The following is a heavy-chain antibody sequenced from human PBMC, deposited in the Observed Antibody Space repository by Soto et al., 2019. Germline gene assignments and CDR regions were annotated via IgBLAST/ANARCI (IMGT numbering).Heavy chain of an antibody. CDR1: GYSISSGYY. V-gene: IGHV4-38-2*01. J-gene: IGHJ4*02. CDR3: ANVDIVATINY. D-gene: IGHD5-12*01. CDR2: IYHSGST. Sequence: SETLSLTCAVSGYSISSGYYWGWIRQPPGKGLEWIGSIYHSGSTYYNPSLKSRVTISVDTSKNQFSLKLSSVTAADTAVYYCANVDIVATINYWGQGTPVTVSS.